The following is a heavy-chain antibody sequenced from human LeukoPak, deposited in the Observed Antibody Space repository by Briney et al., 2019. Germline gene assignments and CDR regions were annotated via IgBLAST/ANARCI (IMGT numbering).Heavy chain of an antibody. J-gene: IGHJ5*02. D-gene: IGHD3-3*01. CDR3: ARAQRFLEWSSNWFDP. CDR2: ISAYNGNT. V-gene: IGHV1-18*01. Sequence: ASVKVSCKASGYTFTSYGISWVRQAPGQGLEWMGWISAYNGNTNYAQKLQGRVTMTTDTSTSTAYMELRSLRSDDTAVYYCARAQRFLEWSSNWFDPWGQGTLVTVSS. CDR1: GYTFTSYG.